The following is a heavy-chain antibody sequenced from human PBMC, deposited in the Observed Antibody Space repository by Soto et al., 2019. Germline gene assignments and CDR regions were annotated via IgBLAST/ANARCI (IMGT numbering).Heavy chain of an antibody. CDR2: ISGSGGST. J-gene: IGHJ6*02. Sequence: EVQLLESGGGLVQPGGSLRLSCAASGFTFSSYAMSWVRQAPGKGLEWVSAISGSGGSTYYADSVKGRFTISRDNSKNTLYLQMNSLRAEDTAVYYCAKDGGRDGLSYYGMDVWGQGTTVTVSS. CDR1: GFTFSSYA. D-gene: IGHD3-16*01. CDR3: AKDGGRDGLSYYGMDV. V-gene: IGHV3-23*01.